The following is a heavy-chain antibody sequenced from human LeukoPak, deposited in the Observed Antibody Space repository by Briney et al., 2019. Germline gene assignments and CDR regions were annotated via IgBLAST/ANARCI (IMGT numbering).Heavy chain of an antibody. CDR3: ARYCSSTSCYPAPEYYFDY. V-gene: IGHV4-4*07. J-gene: IGHJ4*02. CDR1: GGSISSYY. Sequence: PSETLSLTCTVSGGSISSYYWSWIRQPAGKGLEWIGRIYTSGSTNYNPSLKSRVTMSVDTSKSQFSLKLSSVTAADTAVYYCARYCSSTSCYPAPEYYFDYWGQGTLVTVSS. D-gene: IGHD2-2*01. CDR2: IYTSGST.